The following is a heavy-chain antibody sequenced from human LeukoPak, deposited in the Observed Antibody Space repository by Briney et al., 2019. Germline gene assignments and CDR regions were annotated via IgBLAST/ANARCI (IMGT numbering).Heavy chain of an antibody. CDR1: GGSISSGSYY. Sequence: SETLPLTCTVSGGSISSGSYYWSWIRQPAGKGLEWIGRIYTSGSTNYNPSLKSRVTISLDTSENHFSLKLSSVTAADTAVYYCARVTTGGYYNYWGQGTLVTVSS. CDR2: IYTSGST. J-gene: IGHJ4*02. D-gene: IGHD3-22*01. CDR3: ARVTTGGYYNY. V-gene: IGHV4-61*02.